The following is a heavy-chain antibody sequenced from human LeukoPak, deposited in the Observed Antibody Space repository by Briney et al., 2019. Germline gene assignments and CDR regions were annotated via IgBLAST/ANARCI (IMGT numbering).Heavy chain of an antibody. CDR2: IWFDGGKT. D-gene: IGHD6-19*01. J-gene: IGHJ4*02. Sequence: PGGSLRLSCAASGFTFSSYGMHWVRQAPGKGLEWVTVIWFDGGKTDYLDSVKGRFTISRDNSKNTLYLQMNSLRAEDTAVYYCAKDRRSGRAVAGTLDYWGQGTLVTVSS. CDR3: AKDRRSGRAVAGTLDY. V-gene: IGHV3-30*02. CDR1: GFTFSSYG.